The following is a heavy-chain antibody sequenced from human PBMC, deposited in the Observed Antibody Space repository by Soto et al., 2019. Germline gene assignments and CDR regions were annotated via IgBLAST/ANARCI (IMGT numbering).Heavy chain of an antibody. Sequence: SKTLYLTSSVYGDSINSYSWSWIGHPPGKGLEWIGYVYHTGNTYYNPSLKSRVTISLDTSKNQVSLRLRSVTAADTAVYYCAREQYNWKMWGQGTLVNVS. D-gene: IGHD1-20*01. CDR1: GDSINSYS. CDR3: AREQYNWKM. CDR2: VYHTGNT. V-gene: IGHV4-59*01. J-gene: IGHJ4*02.